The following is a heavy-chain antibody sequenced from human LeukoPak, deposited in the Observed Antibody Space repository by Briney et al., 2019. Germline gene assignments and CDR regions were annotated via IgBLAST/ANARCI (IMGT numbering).Heavy chain of an antibody. J-gene: IGHJ3*01. CDR3: AKDPNGDYVGAFDF. CDR1: GFAFYSYA. CDR2: ITGSGGTT. Sequence: GGSLRLSCAASGFAFYSYAMTWVRQAPGKGLEWVSVITGSGGTTYYADSVKGRFTISRDNSKNTLCLQMNSLRVEDTAVYYCAKDPNGDYVGAFDFWGQGTLVTVSS. D-gene: IGHD4-17*01. V-gene: IGHV3-23*01.